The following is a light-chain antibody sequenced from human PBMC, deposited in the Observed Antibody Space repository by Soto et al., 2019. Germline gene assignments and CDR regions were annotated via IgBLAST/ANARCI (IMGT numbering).Light chain of an antibody. Sequence: QPVLTQSPSAPASLGASVKVTCTLSSGHSSYGIAWHQQQPEKGPRYLMKVNSDGSHSKGDGIPDRFSGSSSGAERYLTISSLQSDDEADYYCQTWDSGTRVFGGGTKLTVL. CDR3: QTWDSGTRV. CDR1: SGHSSYG. J-gene: IGLJ2*01. V-gene: IGLV4-69*02. CDR2: VNSDGSH.